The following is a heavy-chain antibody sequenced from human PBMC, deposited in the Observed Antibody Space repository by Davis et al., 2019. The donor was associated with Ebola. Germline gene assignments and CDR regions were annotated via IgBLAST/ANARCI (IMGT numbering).Heavy chain of an antibody. D-gene: IGHD4-11*01. CDR2: IWYDGSNK. CDR3: ARDEGVTSNWFDP. J-gene: IGHJ5*02. V-gene: IGHV3-33*01. CDR1: GFTFSSYG. Sequence: PGGSLRLSCAASGFTFSSYGMHWVRQAPGKGLEWVAVIWYDGSNKYYADSVKGRFTISRDNSKNTLYLQMNSLRAEDTAVYYCARDEGVTSNWFDPWGQGTLVTVSS.